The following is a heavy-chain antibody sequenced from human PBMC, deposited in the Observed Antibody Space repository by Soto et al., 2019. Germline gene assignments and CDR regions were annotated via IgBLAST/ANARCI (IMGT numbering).Heavy chain of an antibody. V-gene: IGHV3-30*04. J-gene: IGHJ6*02. Sequence: QVQLVESGGGVVQPGMSLRLSCAASGFTFSNYAMHWVRQAPGKVLECVAVISYNGGNRFYRDYVKGRFTISRDNSTNTVHLQIDSLRYEDAAVYYCARGNREDTAVVIGVRPGEYGVDVWGQGTTVNVYS. CDR1: GFTFSNYA. D-gene: IGHD2-15*01. CDR2: ISYNGGNR. CDR3: ARGNREDTAVVIGVRPGEYGVDV.